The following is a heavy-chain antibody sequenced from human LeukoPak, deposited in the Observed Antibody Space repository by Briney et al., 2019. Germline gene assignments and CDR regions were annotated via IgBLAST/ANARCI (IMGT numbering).Heavy chain of an antibody. CDR1: GFTFSTYA. CDR3: AKVSASSWLGAFDI. Sequence: PGGSLRLSCAASGFTFSTYAMSWVRQAPGKGLEWVSAISGRGVSTSYADSVRGRFTISRDNSKNSLYLQMNSLRTEDTALYYCAKVSASSWLGAFDIWGQGTMVTVSS. D-gene: IGHD6-13*01. J-gene: IGHJ3*02. V-gene: IGHV3-23*01. CDR2: ISGRGVST.